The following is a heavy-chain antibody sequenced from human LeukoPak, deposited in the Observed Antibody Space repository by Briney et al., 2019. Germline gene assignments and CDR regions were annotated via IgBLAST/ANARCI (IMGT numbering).Heavy chain of an antibody. D-gene: IGHD5-24*01. CDR1: GGSISSYY. CDR3: AITPRDGYNLDYYYMDV. V-gene: IGHV4-59*01. J-gene: IGHJ6*03. CDR2: IYYSGST. Sequence: SETLSLTCTVSGGSISSYYWSWIRQPPGKGLEWIGYIYYSGSTNYNPSLKSRVTISVDTSKNQFSLKLSSVTAADTAVYYCAITPRDGYNLDYYYMDVWGKETTVTVSS.